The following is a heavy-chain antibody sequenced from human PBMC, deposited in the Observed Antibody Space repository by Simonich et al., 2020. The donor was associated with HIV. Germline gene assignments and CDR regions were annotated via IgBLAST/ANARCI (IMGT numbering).Heavy chain of an antibody. CDR2: IRIKSNNYAT. J-gene: IGHJ6*03. V-gene: IGHV3-73*01. CDR3: ASDPYYYYMDV. Sequence: EVQLVESGGGLVKPGGSLRLSCAASGFTFTNAWMSWVRQASGKGLEWVGRIRIKSNNYATEYAASVKGRFTISRDDSKNTAYLQMNSLKTEDTAVYYCASDPYYYYMDVWGKGTTVTVSS. CDR1: GFTFTNAW.